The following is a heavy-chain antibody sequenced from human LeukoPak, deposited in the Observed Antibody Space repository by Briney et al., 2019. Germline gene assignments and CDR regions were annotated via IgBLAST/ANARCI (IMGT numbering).Heavy chain of an antibody. CDR2: IYYSGSI. Sequence: SETLSLTCTVSGGSISSSYWSWSRQPPGKGLEWIWYIYYSGSIHYNPSLKSRVTISVDTSKNQFSLKLSSVTAADTAVYYCARQVTAAAGTNWFDPWGQGNLVTVSS. CDR1: GGSISSSY. V-gene: IGHV4-59*08. D-gene: IGHD6-13*01. CDR3: ARQVTAAAGTNWFDP. J-gene: IGHJ5*02.